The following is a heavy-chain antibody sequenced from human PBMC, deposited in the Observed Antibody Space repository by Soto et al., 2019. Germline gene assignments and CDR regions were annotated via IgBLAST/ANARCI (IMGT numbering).Heavy chain of an antibody. CDR3: AKDQGSSWYEIHS. Sequence: EVQLLESGGGLVQPGGSLRLSCAASGFTFSNYAVTWVRQAPGKGLEWVSTISGSGGSTYYAGSVKGRFTISRDNSKNTLYLQMNSLRAEDTAVYYCAKDQGSSWYEIHSWGQGTLVTVSS. CDR1: GFTFSNYA. D-gene: IGHD6-13*01. J-gene: IGHJ4*02. V-gene: IGHV3-23*01. CDR2: ISGSGGST.